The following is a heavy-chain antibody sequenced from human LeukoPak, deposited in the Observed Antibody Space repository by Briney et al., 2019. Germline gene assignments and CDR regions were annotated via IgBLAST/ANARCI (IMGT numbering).Heavy chain of an antibody. CDR3: ARDLRDSGWNLDN. CDR1: GFTFGSYA. V-gene: IGHV3-30-3*01. D-gene: IGHD6-19*01. Sequence: GGSLRLSCVASGFTFGSYAMHWVRQAPGKGLEWVALISYDGSNKDYAVSVKGRFTTSRDNSKNTLYLQMNSLRGEDTAVYYCARDLRDSGWNLDNWGQGTQVTVSS. CDR2: ISYDGSNK. J-gene: IGHJ4*02.